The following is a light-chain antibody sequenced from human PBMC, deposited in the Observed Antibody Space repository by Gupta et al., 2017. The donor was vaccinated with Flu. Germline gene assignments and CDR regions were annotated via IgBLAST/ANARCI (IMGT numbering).Light chain of an antibody. V-gene: IGKV3D-15*01. CDR1: QSVGSK. CDR3: QHDTNWIT. J-gene: IGKJ4*01. CDR2: GVS. Sequence: EIVMTQSPATLSVSLGERSTLSCRASQSVGSKLDWYQHKPGQAPRLVIYGVSNRVTGIPDRFSGSGYGTEFTLTSSRRQSEDFAVYYWQHDTNWITFGGGTKVEIK.